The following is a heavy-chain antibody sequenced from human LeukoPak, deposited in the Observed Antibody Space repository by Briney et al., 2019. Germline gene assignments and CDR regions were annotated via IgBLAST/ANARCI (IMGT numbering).Heavy chain of an antibody. D-gene: IGHD3-22*01. Sequence: GGSLRLSCAASSSILSSYAMSWVCQAPGKGLEWVSAIGGTGASTYYADSVKGRFTISRDNSKNTLYLQMNSLRDEDTPVYYCAKCDSGGYHLYYFDYWGQGALVTVSS. J-gene: IGHJ4*02. CDR1: SSILSSYA. CDR2: IGGTGAST. CDR3: AKCDSGGYHLYYFDY. V-gene: IGHV3-23*01.